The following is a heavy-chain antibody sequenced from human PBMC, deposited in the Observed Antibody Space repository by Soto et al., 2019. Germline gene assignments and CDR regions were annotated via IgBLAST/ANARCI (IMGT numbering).Heavy chain of an antibody. V-gene: IGHV3-7*01. D-gene: IGHD6-13*01. CDR1: GFTFSSYW. CDR2: IRQDGNEK. CDR3: AREDSSWESYGMDV. Sequence: PGGSLRLSCAASGFTFSSYWMSWVRQAPGKGLEWVATIRQDGNEKYYVDSVRGRFTISRDNARNSLSLQVNSLRVEDSALYFCAREDSSWESYGMDVWGQGTTVTVSS. J-gene: IGHJ6*02.